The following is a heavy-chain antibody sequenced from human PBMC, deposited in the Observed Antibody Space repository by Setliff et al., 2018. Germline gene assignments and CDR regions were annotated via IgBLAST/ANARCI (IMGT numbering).Heavy chain of an antibody. CDR1: GGSINSYY. V-gene: IGHV4-59*08. D-gene: IGHD2-15*01. Sequence: PSETLSLTCTVSGGSINSYYWSWIRQPAGKGLEWIGEIIHSGSTNYNPSLKSRVSISVDTSKNQFSLKLSSVTAADTAVYYCASRPEDIVVVVAAPYFDLWGRGTLVTVSS. CDR3: ASRPEDIVVVVAAPYFDL. CDR2: IIHSGST. J-gene: IGHJ2*01.